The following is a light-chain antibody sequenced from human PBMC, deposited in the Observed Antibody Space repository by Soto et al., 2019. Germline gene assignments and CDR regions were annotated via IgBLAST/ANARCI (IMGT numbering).Light chain of an antibody. CDR3: QQYQSDTWT. CDR1: QSISYW. CDR2: DAS. Sequence: DIQMTQSPSALSASVGDRVTITCRASQSISYWLAWYQQKPGKAPKVLIYDASSLESGVPSRFSGSGSGTEFTLTISDLQPDDFATYYCQQYQSDTWTFGQGTKV. J-gene: IGKJ1*01. V-gene: IGKV1-5*01.